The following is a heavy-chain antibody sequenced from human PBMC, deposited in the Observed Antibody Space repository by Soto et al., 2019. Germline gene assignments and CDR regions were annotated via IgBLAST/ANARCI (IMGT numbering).Heavy chain of an antibody. CDR2: IYPGDSDT. D-gene: IGHD2-15*01. Sequence: PGVPLRICWRGAGGSCTGFGSGWVRQMPGKGLEWMGIIYPGDSDTRYSPSFQGQVTISADKSFSTAYLQWSSLKATDTAVYYCAREGYVGYCSGGTCYGPAFDIWGQGTMVTVSS. CDR1: GGSCTGFG. J-gene: IGHJ3*02. V-gene: IGHV5-51*01. CDR3: AREGYVGYCSGGTCYGPAFDI.